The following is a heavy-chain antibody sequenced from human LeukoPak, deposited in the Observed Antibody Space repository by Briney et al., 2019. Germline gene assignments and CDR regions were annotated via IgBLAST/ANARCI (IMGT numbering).Heavy chain of an antibody. CDR1: GYTFTTYD. D-gene: IGHD5-18*01. CDR2: MNPNNGNT. CDR3: ARGDTWIQSYRYHALDV. J-gene: IGHJ6*02. Sequence: ASVKVSCKASGYTFTTYDINWVRQARGQGLEWMGWMNPNNGNTGYAQKFQGRVTMTRNTSISTTYMELSSLTSEDTAVYYCARGDTWIQSYRYHALDVWGQGTTVAVSS. V-gene: IGHV1-8*01.